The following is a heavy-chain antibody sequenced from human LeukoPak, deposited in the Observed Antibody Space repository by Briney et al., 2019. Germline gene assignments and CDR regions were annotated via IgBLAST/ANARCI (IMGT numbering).Heavy chain of an antibody. CDR2: ISGSGGST. D-gene: IGHD3-10*01. CDR1: GFTFSSYA. V-gene: IGHV3-23*01. Sequence: GGSLRLSCAASGFTFSSYAMRWVRQAPGKGLEWVSAISGSGGSTYYADSVKGRFTISRDNSKNTLYLQMNSLRAEDTAVYYCAKDWGVMVRGVITYWGQGTLVTVSS. CDR3: AKDWGVMVRGVITY. J-gene: IGHJ4*02.